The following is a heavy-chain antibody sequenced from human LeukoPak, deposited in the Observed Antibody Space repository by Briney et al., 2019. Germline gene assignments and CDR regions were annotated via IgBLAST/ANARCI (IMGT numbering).Heavy chain of an antibody. V-gene: IGHV3-33*06. CDR1: GFTFSSYG. CDR3: AKAKAPSSTSPFDP. CDR2: IWYDGSNK. J-gene: IGHJ5*02. Sequence: GRSLRLSCAASGFTFSSYGMHWVRKAPGKGQEWVAVIWYDGSNKYYADSVKGRFTISRDNSKNTLYLQMNSLRAEDTAVYYCAKAKAPSSTSPFDPWGQGTLVTVSS. D-gene: IGHD2-2*01.